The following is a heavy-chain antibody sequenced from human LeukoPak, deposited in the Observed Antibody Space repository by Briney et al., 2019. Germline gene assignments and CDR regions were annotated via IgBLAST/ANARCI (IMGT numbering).Heavy chain of an antibody. CDR1: GFTFSSYG. CDR2: ISYDGTDK. CDR3: AKDRVGSWQGRRGVADY. D-gene: IGHD6-13*01. Sequence: GGSLRLSCAASGFTFSSYGMHWVRQAPGQGLEWVALISYDGTDKYYADSVKDRFTISRDNSKTTTLYLEMNSLRAEDTAVYYCAKDRVGSWQGRRGVADYWGQGTLVTASS. V-gene: IGHV3-30*18. J-gene: IGHJ4*02.